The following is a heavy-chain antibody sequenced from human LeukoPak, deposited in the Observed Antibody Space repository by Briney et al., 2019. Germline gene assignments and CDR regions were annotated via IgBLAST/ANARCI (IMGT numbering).Heavy chain of an antibody. V-gene: IGHV3-74*01. D-gene: IGHD3-10*01. J-gene: IGHJ4*02. CDR1: GFTFSSYW. CDR3: ARDTGTYYYGSGSYLFDY. CDR2: INSDGSST. Sequence: GGSLRLSCAASGFTFSSYWMHWVRQAPGKGLVWVSRINSDGSSTSYADSVKGRFTISRDNAKNTLYLQVNSLRAEDTAVYYCARDTGTYYYGSGSYLFDYWGQGTLVTVSS.